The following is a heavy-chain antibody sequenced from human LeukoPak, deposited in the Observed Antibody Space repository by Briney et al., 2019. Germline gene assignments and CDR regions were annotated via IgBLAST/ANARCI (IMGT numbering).Heavy chain of an antibody. Sequence: ASVKVSCKASGYTFTDYYMHWVRQAPGQGFEWMGWINPNDGDTNYAQKFQGRVTMTRDTSISTAHMEVSRLRSDDTTVYYCARANFLYCSSSTCLFDYWGQGTLVTVSS. CDR3: ARANFLYCSSSTCLFDY. CDR2: INPNDGDT. D-gene: IGHD2-2*01. J-gene: IGHJ4*02. V-gene: IGHV1-2*02. CDR1: GYTFTDYY.